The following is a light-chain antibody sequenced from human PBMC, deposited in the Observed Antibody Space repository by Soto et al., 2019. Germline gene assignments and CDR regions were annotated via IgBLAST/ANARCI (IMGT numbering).Light chain of an antibody. CDR1: RSNIGNNF. J-gene: IGLJ3*02. CDR3: GTWDSSLSVVV. CDR2: DNN. Sequence: QSALTQPPSVSAAPGQRVTISCPGSRSNIGNNFVSWYQQLPGTAPRLLIYDNNKRPSGIPDRFSGSKSGTSATLGITGLQTGDEADYYCGTWDSSLSVVVFGGGTKLTVL. V-gene: IGLV1-51*01.